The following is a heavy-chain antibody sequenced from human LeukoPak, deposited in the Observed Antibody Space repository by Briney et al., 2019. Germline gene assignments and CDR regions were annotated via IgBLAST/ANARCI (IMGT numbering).Heavy chain of an antibody. J-gene: IGHJ3*02. CDR1: GGSFSSYA. D-gene: IGHD4-17*01. V-gene: IGHV1-69*04. Sequence: SLKLSCKASGGSFSSYAISCVRQHPRQGLEWMGRIIPILGIANYDQTFQGRVTITADKSTSTAYMELSSLMSEDTAVYYCARGDYENAFDIWGQGTMVTVSS. CDR3: ARGDYENAFDI. CDR2: IIPILGIA.